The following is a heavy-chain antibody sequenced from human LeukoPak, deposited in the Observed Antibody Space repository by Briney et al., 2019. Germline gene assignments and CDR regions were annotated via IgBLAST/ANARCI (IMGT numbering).Heavy chain of an antibody. Sequence: PGGSLRLSCAASGFTFSSYEMNWVRQAPGKGLAWVSYISSRGSTIYYADSVKGRFTISRDNTKNSLYLQMNSLRAEDTAVYYCARDAMVRGVISRWDYWGQGTLVTVSS. V-gene: IGHV3-48*03. CDR1: GFTFSSYE. D-gene: IGHD3-10*01. J-gene: IGHJ4*02. CDR3: ARDAMVRGVISRWDY. CDR2: ISSRGSTI.